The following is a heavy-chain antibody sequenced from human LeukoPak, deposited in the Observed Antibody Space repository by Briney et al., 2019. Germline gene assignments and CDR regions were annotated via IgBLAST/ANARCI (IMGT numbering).Heavy chain of an antibody. Sequence: GESLKSSCQSSATPSSNYSIGWVRQMHGKGLGWMGVIFPVDSDTTYSPSFEHPVTISADPSANSASLQSTSLQATDTAMYYCARREMITHDGFDIWGQGTMVIVS. J-gene: IGHJ3*02. D-gene: IGHD1-14*01. CDR1: ATPSSNYS. V-gene: IGHV5-51*01. CDR3: ARREMITHDGFDI. CDR2: IFPVDSDT.